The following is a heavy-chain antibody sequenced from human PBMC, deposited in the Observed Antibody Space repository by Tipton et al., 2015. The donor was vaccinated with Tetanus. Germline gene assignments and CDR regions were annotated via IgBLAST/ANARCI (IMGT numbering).Heavy chain of an antibody. V-gene: IGHV4-39*01. J-gene: IGHJ4*02. CDR2: IYYSGST. CDR3: ARHPPPYYYGSGSYLDY. D-gene: IGHD3-10*01. Sequence: TLSLTCTVSGVSISSYYWSWIRQPPGKALEWIGSIYYSGSTFYHPSLQSRVTISVDTSKNQFSLRLSSVTAADTAVYFCARHPPPYYYGSGSYLDYWGQGTPVTVSS. CDR1: GVSISSYY.